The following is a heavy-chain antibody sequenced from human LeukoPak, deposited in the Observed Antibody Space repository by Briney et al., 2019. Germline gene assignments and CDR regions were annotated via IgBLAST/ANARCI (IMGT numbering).Heavy chain of an antibody. V-gene: IGHV3-23*01. Sequence: GGSLRLSCAASGFTFSSYAMSWVRQAPGKGLEWVSAISGSGGSTYYADSVKGRFTISRDNSKNTLYLQMNSLRAEDTAVYYCAKDPYYDSSGYYNGGIGYFDYWGQGTLVTVSS. J-gene: IGHJ4*02. CDR2: ISGSGGST. CDR3: AKDPYYDSSGYYNGGIGYFDY. CDR1: GFTFSSYA. D-gene: IGHD3-22*01.